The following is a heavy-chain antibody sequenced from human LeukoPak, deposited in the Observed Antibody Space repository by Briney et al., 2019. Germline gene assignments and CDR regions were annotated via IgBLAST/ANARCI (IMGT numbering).Heavy chain of an antibody. CDR2: IRYDGSNK. J-gene: IGHJ4*02. D-gene: IGHD2-15*01. V-gene: IGHV3-30*02. CDR1: GFTFSSYG. Sequence: GSLRLSCAASGFTFSSYGMHWVRQAPGKGLEWVAFIRYDGSNKYYADSVKGRFTISRDNSKNTLYLQMNSLRAEDTAVYYCARAVVPAAVPYFWGQGTLVTVSP. CDR3: ARAVVPAAVPYF.